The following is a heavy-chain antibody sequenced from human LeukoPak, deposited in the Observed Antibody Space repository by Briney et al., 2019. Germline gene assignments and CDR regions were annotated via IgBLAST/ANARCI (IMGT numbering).Heavy chain of an antibody. CDR3: ALGQLWDFDY. CDR1: GFTFSSYG. CDR2: IRYDGSNK. Sequence: GGSLRLSCAASGFTFSSYGMHWVRQAPGKELEWVAFIRYDGSNKYYADSVKGRFTISRDNSKNTLYLQMNSLRAEDTAVYYCALGQLWDFDYWGQGTLVTVSS. J-gene: IGHJ4*02. D-gene: IGHD5-18*01. V-gene: IGHV3-30*02.